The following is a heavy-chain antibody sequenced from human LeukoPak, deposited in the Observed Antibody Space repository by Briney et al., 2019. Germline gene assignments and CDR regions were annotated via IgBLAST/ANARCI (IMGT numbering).Heavy chain of an antibody. CDR1: GFTFSYHY. CDR2: SRNKADSYTT. CDR3: ARTVVVVVDVTRYYYGMDV. V-gene: IGHV3-72*01. D-gene: IGHD2-15*01. Sequence: PGGSLRLSCAASGFTFSYHYMDWVRQAPGKGLEWVGRSRNKADSYTTEYAASVKGRFTISRDDSKNSVYLQMNSLKTEDTAMYFCARTVVVVVDVTRYYYGMDVWGQGNTVTVSS. J-gene: IGHJ6*02.